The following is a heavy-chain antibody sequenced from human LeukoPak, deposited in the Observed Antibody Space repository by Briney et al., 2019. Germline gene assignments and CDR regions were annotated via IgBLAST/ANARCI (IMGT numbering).Heavy chain of an antibody. CDR2: IIPVLGIA. Sequence: ASVKVSCKASGDIFSSYTISWVRQAPGQGLEWMGRIIPVLGIANYAQKFQGRVTITADKSTSTAYMELSSLRSEDTAVYYCARADYYDSSGEFDYWGQGTLVTVSS. V-gene: IGHV1-69*02. CDR3: ARADYYDSSGEFDY. CDR1: GDIFSSYT. J-gene: IGHJ4*02. D-gene: IGHD3-22*01.